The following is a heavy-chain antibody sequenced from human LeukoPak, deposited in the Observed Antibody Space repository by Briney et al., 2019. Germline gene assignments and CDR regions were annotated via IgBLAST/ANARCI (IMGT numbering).Heavy chain of an antibody. CDR3: ARGGSLGMVRGNWFDP. J-gene: IGHJ5*02. Sequence: GGSLRLSCAASGFTFSSYSMNWVRQAPGKGLEWVSSISSSSSYIYYADSVEGRFAISRDNRKNSLYLQMKSLRAEDRAVYYCARGGSLGMVRGNWFDPWGQGTLVTVSS. CDR1: GFTFSSYS. D-gene: IGHD3-10*01. CDR2: ISSSSSYI. V-gene: IGHV3-21*01.